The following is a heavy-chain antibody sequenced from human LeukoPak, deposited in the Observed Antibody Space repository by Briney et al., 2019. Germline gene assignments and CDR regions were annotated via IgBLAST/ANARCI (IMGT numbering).Heavy chain of an antibody. J-gene: IGHJ4*02. CDR2: ISAYNGNT. V-gene: IGHV1-18*01. CDR1: GYTFTSYG. Sequence: RASVKVSCKASGYTFTSYGIGWVRQAPGQGLEWMGWISAYNGNTNYAQKLQGRVTMTTDTSTSTAYMELRSLRSDDTAVYYCARVGITNFGVVTNFDYWGQGTLVTVSS. D-gene: IGHD3-3*01. CDR3: ARVGITNFGVVTNFDY.